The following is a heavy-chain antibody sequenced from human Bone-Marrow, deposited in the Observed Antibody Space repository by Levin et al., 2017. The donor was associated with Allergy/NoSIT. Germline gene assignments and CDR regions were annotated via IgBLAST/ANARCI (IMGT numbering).Heavy chain of an antibody. CDR2: ISYSGST. J-gene: IGHJ5*02. V-gene: IGHV4-34*01. D-gene: IGHD2-15*01. CDR1: GGSFSGYY. Sequence: SETLSLTCALYGGSFSGYYWSWLRQSPGRGLEWIGEISYSGSTNYNSSLKSRVTISLDPSENQVSLHLTSVTAADPPIYYCARGGLGYCSFGACYGGVWFDPWGQGTLVTVSP. CDR3: ARGGLGYCSFGACYGGVWFDP.